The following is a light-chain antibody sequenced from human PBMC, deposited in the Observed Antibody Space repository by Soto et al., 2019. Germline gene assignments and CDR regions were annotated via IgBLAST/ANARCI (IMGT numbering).Light chain of an antibody. J-gene: IGLJ1*01. CDR2: EVT. CDR3: SSYTNINTRACV. CDR1: SGDIGSYNR. V-gene: IGLV2-14*01. Sequence: QSSLGQPAAVSGSPGQSITISCTGTSGDIGSYNRVSWYQQHPGKAPKLIIYEVTDRPSGVSNRFSGSKSGNTDSLTISGLQAEDEAEYYCSSYTNINTRACVFGTGTKVTVL.